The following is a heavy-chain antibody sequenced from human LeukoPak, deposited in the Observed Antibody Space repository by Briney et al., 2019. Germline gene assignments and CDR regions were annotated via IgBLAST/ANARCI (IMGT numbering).Heavy chain of an antibody. Sequence: PSETLSLTCTVSGGSISSYYWSWIRQPPGKGLEWIGYIYTSGSTNYNPSLKSRVTISVDTSKNQFSLKLSSVTAADTAVYYCGRHGYPGWFDPWGQGTLVTVSS. CDR2: IYTSGST. CDR3: GRHGYPGWFDP. D-gene: IGHD5-18*01. V-gene: IGHV4-4*09. CDR1: GGSISSYY. J-gene: IGHJ5*02.